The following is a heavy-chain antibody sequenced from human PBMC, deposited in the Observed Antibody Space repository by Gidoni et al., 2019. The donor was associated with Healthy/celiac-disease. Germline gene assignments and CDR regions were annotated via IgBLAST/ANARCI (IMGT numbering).Heavy chain of an antibody. J-gene: IGHJ5*02. CDR2: MNPNSGNT. CDR3: ARGKMVRGVWGFFDP. V-gene: IGHV1-8*01. Sequence: QVQLVQSGAEVKTPGASVKVSCKASGYTSTSYDINWVRQATGQGLEWMGWMNPNSGNTGYAQKFQGRVTMTRNTSISTAYMELSSLRSEDTAVYYCARGKMVRGVWGFFDPWGQGTLVTVSS. CDR1: GYTSTSYD. D-gene: IGHD3-10*01.